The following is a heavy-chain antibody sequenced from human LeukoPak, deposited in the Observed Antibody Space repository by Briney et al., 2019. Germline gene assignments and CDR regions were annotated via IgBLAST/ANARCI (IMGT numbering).Heavy chain of an antibody. CDR3: ARYDYGDCWFDP. CDR1: GDSVSSGNYY. D-gene: IGHD4-17*01. J-gene: IGHJ5*02. V-gene: IGHV4-61*01. CDR2: IYYSGST. Sequence: SETLSLTCTVSGDSVSSGNYYWSWIRQPPAKGLEWIGYIYYSGSTNYNPSLRSRVTISVDTSKNQFSLKLSSVTAADTALYYCARYDYGDCWFDPWGQGTLVTVSS.